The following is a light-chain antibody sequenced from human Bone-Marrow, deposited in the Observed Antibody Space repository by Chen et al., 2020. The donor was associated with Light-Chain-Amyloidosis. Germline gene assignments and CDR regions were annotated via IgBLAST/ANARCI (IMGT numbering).Light chain of an antibody. J-gene: IGKJ3*01. V-gene: IGKV4-1*01. CDR1: QSVLYSSNNKNY. Sequence: DIVMTQSPDSLAVSLCERATINCKSSQSVLYSSNNKNYLAWYQQKPGQPPQLFIHWASTRESGVPDRVSGSGSGTDFTLTISSLQDEDVAVYYCQQYYNTLTFGPGTKVNIK. CDR2: WAS. CDR3: QQYYNTLT.